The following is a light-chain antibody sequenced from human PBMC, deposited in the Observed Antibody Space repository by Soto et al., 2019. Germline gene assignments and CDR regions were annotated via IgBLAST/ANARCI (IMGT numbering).Light chain of an antibody. Sequence: EIVLTQSPGTLSLSPGERVTLSCRASQSVSGSFLAWYQQKPDQAPRLLIYGASSRDTGIPDRFSGSGSGTDFTLTISRLEPEDFAVYYCQQYGNSPLTVGGGTKVEIK. CDR1: QSVSGSF. CDR2: GAS. J-gene: IGKJ4*01. V-gene: IGKV3-20*01. CDR3: QQYGNSPLT.